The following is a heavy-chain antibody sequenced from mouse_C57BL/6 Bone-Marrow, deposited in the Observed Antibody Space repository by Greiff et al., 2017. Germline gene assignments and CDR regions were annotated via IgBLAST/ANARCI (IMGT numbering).Heavy chain of an antibody. CDR1: DSEVFPIAY. D-gene: IGHD1-1*01. CDR3: ARQVYYGSSYWYFDV. V-gene: IGHV15-2*01. CDR2: ILPSIGRT. Sequence: QVQLKESGSELRSPGSSVKLSCKDFDSEVFPIAYMSWVRQKPGHGFEWIGGILPSIGRTIYGEKFEDKATLDADTLSNTSYLELNSLTSEDSAIYYCARQVYYGSSYWYFDVWGTGTTVTVSS. J-gene: IGHJ1*03.